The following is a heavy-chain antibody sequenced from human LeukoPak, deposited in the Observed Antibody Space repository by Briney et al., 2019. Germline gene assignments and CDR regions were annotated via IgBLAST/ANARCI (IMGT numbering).Heavy chain of an antibody. J-gene: IGHJ5*02. CDR1: GGSISSYY. Sequence: SETLSLTCTVSGGSISSYYWNWIRQPAGKGLEWIGRIYTSGSTNYNPSLRSRVTMSVDTSKNQFSLKLSSVTAADTAVYYCARDRSTSWFDPWGQGTLVTVSS. CDR3: ARDRSTSWFDP. D-gene: IGHD5/OR15-5a*01. CDR2: IYTSGST. V-gene: IGHV4-4*07.